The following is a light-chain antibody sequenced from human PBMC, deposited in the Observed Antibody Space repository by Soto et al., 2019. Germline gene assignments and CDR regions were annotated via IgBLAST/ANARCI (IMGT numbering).Light chain of an antibody. Sequence: QSVLTQPPSVSGAPGQRVTIPCTGSRSNIGAGYDVHWYQQLPGTAPKLLIYGNSNRPSGVPDRFSGSKSGTSASLAITGLQAEDEADYYCQSYDSSLSGYVVFGGGTKLTVL. V-gene: IGLV1-40*01. J-gene: IGLJ2*01. CDR3: QSYDSSLSGYVV. CDR1: RSNIGAGYD. CDR2: GNS.